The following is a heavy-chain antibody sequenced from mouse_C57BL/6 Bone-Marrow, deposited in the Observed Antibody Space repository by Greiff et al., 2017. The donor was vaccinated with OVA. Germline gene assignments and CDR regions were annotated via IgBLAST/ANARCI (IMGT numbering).Heavy chain of an antibody. V-gene: IGHV1-53*01. CDR2: INPSNGGT. D-gene: IGHD1-1*01. CDR1: GYSFTSYW. Sequence: QVQLQQSGTELVKPGASVKLSCKASGYSFTSYWMHWVKQRPGQGLEWIGNINPSNGGTNYNEKLKSKATLTVDTSSSTSFMQLSRLTSEDSAIDYCERGVLLQRVYYFDDWGKGTTLTVSS. J-gene: IGHJ2*01. CDR3: ERGVLLQRVYYFDD.